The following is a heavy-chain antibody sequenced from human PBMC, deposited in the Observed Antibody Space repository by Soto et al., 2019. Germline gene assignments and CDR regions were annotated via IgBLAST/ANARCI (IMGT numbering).Heavy chain of an antibody. CDR1: GFTFSGSA. J-gene: IGHJ4*02. CDR3: TTYYDSSGYFYPFDY. Sequence: GGSLRLSCAASGFTFSGSAMHWVRQASGKGLEWVGRIRSKANSYATAYAASVKGRFTISRDDSKNTAYLQMNSLKTEDTAVYYCTTYYDSSGYFYPFDYCGQGTLVTVSS. CDR2: IRSKANSYAT. V-gene: IGHV3-73*01. D-gene: IGHD3-22*01.